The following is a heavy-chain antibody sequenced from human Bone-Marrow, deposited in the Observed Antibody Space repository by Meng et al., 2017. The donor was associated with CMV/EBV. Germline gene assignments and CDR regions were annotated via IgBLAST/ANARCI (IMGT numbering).Heavy chain of an antibody. Sequence: GESLKISCAASGFTFEDYTMHWVRQAPGKGLEWVSLISWESGTTYYADSVRGRFTISRDNSKNSLYLQLNSLRTEDTALYYCTRGGHFTPKRKNNVFDIWGQGTVVTVSS. CDR2: ISWESGTT. D-gene: IGHD2/OR15-2a*01. CDR1: GFTFEDYT. V-gene: IGHV3-43*01. CDR3: TRGGHFTPKRKNNVFDI. J-gene: IGHJ3*02.